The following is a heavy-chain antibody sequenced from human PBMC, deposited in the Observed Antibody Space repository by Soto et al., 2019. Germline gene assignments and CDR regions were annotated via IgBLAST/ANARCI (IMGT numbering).Heavy chain of an antibody. Sequence: SETLSLTCTVSGGSISSGGYYWSWIRQHPGKGLEWIGYIYYSGSTYYNPSLKSRVTISVDTSKNQFSLKLSSVTAADTAVYYCARISIAAAGTPGAYYYYYMDVWGKGTTVTVSS. CDR3: ARISIAAAGTPGAYYYYYMDV. V-gene: IGHV4-31*03. J-gene: IGHJ6*03. CDR2: IYYSGST. D-gene: IGHD6-13*01. CDR1: GGSISSGGYY.